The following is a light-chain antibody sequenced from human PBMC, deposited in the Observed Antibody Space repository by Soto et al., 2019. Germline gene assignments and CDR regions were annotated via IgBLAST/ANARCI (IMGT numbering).Light chain of an antibody. V-gene: IGKV1-5*01. CDR3: HQYDSYTWT. Sequence: DIQMTQSPSTLSASVGDRVVITCRASQSISTWLAWYQQKPGKAPTLLISDASNLQSGVPSRFSGSGSGTEFTLTISSLQPDDFSTYYCHQYDSYTWTFGQGTKVDIK. J-gene: IGKJ1*01. CDR1: QSISTW. CDR2: DAS.